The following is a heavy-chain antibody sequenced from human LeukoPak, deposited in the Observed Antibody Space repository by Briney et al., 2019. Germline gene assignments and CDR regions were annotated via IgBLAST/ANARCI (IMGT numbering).Heavy chain of an antibody. D-gene: IGHD3-22*01. CDR2: IYYSGST. CDR3: ATPQGGYYYDSSGYYYY. V-gene: IGHV4-39*01. Sequence: SSETLSLTCTVSGGSISSSSYYWGWIRQPPGKGLEWIGSIYYSGSTYYNPSLKSRVTISVDTSKNQFSLKLSSVTAADTAVYYCATPQGGYYYDSSGYYYYWGQGTLVTVSS. CDR1: GGSISSSSYY. J-gene: IGHJ4*02.